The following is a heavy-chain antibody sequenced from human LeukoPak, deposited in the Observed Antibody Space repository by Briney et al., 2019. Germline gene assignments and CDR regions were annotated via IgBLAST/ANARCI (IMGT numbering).Heavy chain of an antibody. V-gene: IGHV4-34*01. Sequence: PSETLSLTCAVYGGSFSGYYWSWIRQPPGKGLEWIGEINHSGSTNYNPSLKSRVTISVDTSKNQFSLKLSSVTAADTAVNYCARGRRGVIDYWGQGTLVTVSS. J-gene: IGHJ4*02. CDR1: GGSFSGYY. CDR3: ARGRRGVIDY. D-gene: IGHD1-26*01. CDR2: INHSGST.